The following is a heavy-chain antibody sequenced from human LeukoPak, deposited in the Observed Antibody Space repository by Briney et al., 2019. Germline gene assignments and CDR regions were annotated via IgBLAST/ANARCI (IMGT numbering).Heavy chain of an antibody. CDR2: IYHSGST. Sequence: WETLSLTCAVSGYSISSGYYWGWIRPPPGKGVEWIGSIYHSGSTYYNPSLKSRVTISVDTSKNQFSLKLSSVTAADTAVYYCARRSITIFGVVIRYAFDIWGQGTMVTVSS. CDR1: GYSISSGYY. CDR3: ARRSITIFGVVIRYAFDI. V-gene: IGHV4-38-2*01. J-gene: IGHJ3*02. D-gene: IGHD3-3*01.